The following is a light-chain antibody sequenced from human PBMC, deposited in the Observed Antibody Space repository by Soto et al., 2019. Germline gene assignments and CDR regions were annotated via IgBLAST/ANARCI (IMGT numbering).Light chain of an antibody. CDR3: TSYTATSAVI. CDR2: EVS. V-gene: IGLV2-14*01. Sequence: QSALSQPASVSGSPGQSITIPCTGTSSDIGRYNYVSWYQQHPGMAPQLLIYEVSDRPSGVSNRFSGSKSGNTASLTISGLQAEDEADYFCTSYTATSAVIFGGGT. CDR1: SSDIGRYNY. J-gene: IGLJ2*01.